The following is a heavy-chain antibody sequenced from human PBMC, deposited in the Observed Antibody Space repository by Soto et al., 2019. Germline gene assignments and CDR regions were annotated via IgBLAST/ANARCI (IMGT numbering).Heavy chain of an antibody. Sequence: LSLTCAASGFTFTNYAMSWVRQAPGKGLEWVSVISLGAGGSTFYADSVKGRFTISRENPRNTLYLQMSNLRDDDTTVYYCVQGRRSSGWSGIFGNWGRGTLVTVSS. CDR1: GFTFTNYA. J-gene: IGHJ4*02. CDR2: ISLGAGGST. CDR3: VQGRRSSGWSGIFGN. V-gene: IGHV3-23*01. D-gene: IGHD6-19*01.